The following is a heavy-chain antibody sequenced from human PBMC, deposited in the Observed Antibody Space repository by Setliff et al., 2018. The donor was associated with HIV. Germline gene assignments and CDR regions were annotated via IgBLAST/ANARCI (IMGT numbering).Heavy chain of an antibody. CDR1: GFTFSNAW. J-gene: IGHJ4*01. CDR3: TTTLRTRNFWSGYSVLSDY. Sequence: VGSLRLSCAASGFTFSNAWMSWVRQAPGKGLEWIGRIKSISDGATTDYAAPVEGRFAISRDDSKNTLYLQMNSLKTEDTAVYYCTTTLRTRNFWSGYSVLSDYWGQGTLVTVSS. D-gene: IGHD3-3*01. V-gene: IGHV3-15*01. CDR2: IKSISDGATT.